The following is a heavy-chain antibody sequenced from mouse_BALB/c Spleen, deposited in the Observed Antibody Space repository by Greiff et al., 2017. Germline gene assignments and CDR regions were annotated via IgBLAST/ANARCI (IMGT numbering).Heavy chain of an antibody. V-gene: IGHV14-4*02. CDR2: IDPENGDT. CDR3: NAPITTVVEFYAMDY. Sequence: VQLQQSGAELVRSGASVKLSCTASGFNIKDYYMHWVKQRPEQGLEWIGWIDPENGDTEYAPKFQGKATMTADTSSNTAYLQLSSLTSEDTAAYYCNAPITTVVEFYAMDYWGQGTSVTVSS. CDR1: GFNIKDYY. D-gene: IGHD1-1*01. J-gene: IGHJ4*01.